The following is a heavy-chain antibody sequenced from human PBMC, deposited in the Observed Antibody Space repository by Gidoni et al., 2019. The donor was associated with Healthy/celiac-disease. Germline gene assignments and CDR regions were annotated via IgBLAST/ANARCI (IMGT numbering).Heavy chain of an antibody. V-gene: IGHV3-21*01. CDR1: GFTFSSYS. Sequence: EVQLVESGGGLVKPGGSLRLSCAASGFTFSSYSMNWVRQAPGKGLEWVSSISSSSSYIYYADSVKGRFTISRDNAKNSLYLQMNSLRAEDTAVYYCARDETNWNDEYYFDYWGQGTLVTVSS. CDR2: ISSSSSYI. D-gene: IGHD1-1*01. J-gene: IGHJ4*02. CDR3: ARDETNWNDEYYFDY.